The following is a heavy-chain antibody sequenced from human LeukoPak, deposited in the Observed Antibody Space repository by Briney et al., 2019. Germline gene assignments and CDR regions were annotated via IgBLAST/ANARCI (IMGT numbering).Heavy chain of an antibody. D-gene: IGHD3-9*01. CDR2: INPNGGGT. V-gene: IGHV1-2*02. J-gene: IGHJ4*02. CDR1: GYTFTGYY. CDR3: ARVRHYDILTGFDY. Sequence: ASVKVSCKASGYTFTGYYMHWVRQAPGQGLEWMGWINPNGGGTNYAQKFQGRVTMTRDTSISTAYMELSRLRSDDTAVYYCARVRHYDILTGFDYWGQGTLVTVSS.